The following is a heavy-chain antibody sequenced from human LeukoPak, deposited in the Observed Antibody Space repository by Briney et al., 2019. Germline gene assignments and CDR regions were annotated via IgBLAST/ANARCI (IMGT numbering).Heavy chain of an antibody. V-gene: IGHV4-59*02. D-gene: IGHD5-12*01. CDR2: ISYNGIT. J-gene: IGHJ5*02. CDR1: GGSVRSDY. CDR3: ARDRVDRFGPRFDP. Sequence: SETLSLTCSVSGGSVRSDYWSWIRQPPGKGLEWIGYISYNGITNYNPSLKRRLTMSADTSKSQFSLKLSSLTAADTAVYYCARDRVDRFGPRFDPWGPGTLVTVSS.